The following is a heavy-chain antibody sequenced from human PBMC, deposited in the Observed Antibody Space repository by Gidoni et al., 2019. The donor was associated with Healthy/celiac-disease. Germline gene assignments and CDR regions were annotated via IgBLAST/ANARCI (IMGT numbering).Heavy chain of an antibody. Sequence: QVQLVQSGAEVKKPGASVKVSCTASGYTFTSYYMHWGRQAPGQGLEWMGIINPSGGSTSYAQKFQGRVTMTRDTSTSTVYMELSSLRSEDTAVYYCARQPIVVVPAARPYYYYGMDVWGQGTTVTVSS. CDR2: INPSGGST. D-gene: IGHD2-2*01. CDR1: GYTFTSYY. J-gene: IGHJ6*02. V-gene: IGHV1-46*01. CDR3: ARQPIVVVPAARPYYYYGMDV.